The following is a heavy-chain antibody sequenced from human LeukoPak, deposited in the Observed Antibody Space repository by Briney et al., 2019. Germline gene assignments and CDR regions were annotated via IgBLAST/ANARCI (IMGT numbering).Heavy chain of an antibody. Sequence: SVKVSCKASGGTFSSYAISWVRQAPGQGLEWMGRIIPIFGTANYAQKFQGRVTITTDESTGTAYMELSSLRYEDTAVYYCAGYDSSGYYYDAFDIWGQGTMVTVSS. CDR1: GGTFSSYA. J-gene: IGHJ3*02. V-gene: IGHV1-69*05. CDR3: AGYDSSGYYYDAFDI. CDR2: IIPIFGTA. D-gene: IGHD3-22*01.